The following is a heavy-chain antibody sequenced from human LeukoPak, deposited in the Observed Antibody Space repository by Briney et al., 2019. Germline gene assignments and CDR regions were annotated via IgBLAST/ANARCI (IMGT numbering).Heavy chain of an antibody. J-gene: IGHJ4*02. CDR3: ARDPGGYSYDFDY. Sequence: ASVKVSCKASGYTFPGYYMDWGRKAPGQGLEGMGWVNPNSGGTNYAQKFQGRVTVTRDTSISTAYMELSRLRSDDTAVYYCARDPGGYSYDFDYWGQGTLVTVSS. CDR2: VNPNSGGT. V-gene: IGHV1-2*02. CDR1: GYTFPGYY. D-gene: IGHD5-18*01.